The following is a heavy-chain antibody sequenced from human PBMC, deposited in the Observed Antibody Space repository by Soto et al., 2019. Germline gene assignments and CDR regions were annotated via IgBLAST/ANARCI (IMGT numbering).Heavy chain of an antibody. CDR3: ARTDYYYLDY. Sequence: QVQLLQSGAAVKKPGASVKVSCKASGYTFTSSARPWVRQAPGQRREWMGWINDGNGNTKYSQKFQGRVTITRDTSASTANMELSSLRSEDTAVYSCARTDYYYLDYWGQGTLVNVSS. CDR1: GYTFTSSA. J-gene: IGHJ4*02. V-gene: IGHV1-3*01. CDR2: INDGNGNT. D-gene: IGHD3-10*01.